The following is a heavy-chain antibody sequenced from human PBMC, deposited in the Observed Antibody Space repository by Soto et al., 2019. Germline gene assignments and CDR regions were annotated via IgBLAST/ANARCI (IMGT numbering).Heavy chain of an antibody. CDR2: IIPIFGTA. D-gene: IGHD4-17*01. Sequence: SVKVSCKASGGTFSSYAISWVRQAPGQGLEWMGGIIPIFGTANYAQKFQGRVTITADKSTSTAYMELSSLRSEDTAVYYCARDSTPATDEVYYYGMDVWGQGTTVTVSS. CDR1: GGTFSSYA. J-gene: IGHJ6*02. CDR3: ARDSTPATDEVYYYGMDV. V-gene: IGHV1-69*06.